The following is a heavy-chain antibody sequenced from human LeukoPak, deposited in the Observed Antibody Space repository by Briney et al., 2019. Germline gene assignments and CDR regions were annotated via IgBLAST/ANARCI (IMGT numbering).Heavy chain of an antibody. CDR2: IYYSGST. CDR1: GGSISSYY. J-gene: IGHJ4*02. Sequence: SETLSLTCTVSGGSISSYYWSWVRQPPGKGLEWIGYIYYSGSTNYNPSLKSRVTISVDTSKNQFSLKLSSVTAADTAVYYCARSYDFWSGYYLPYYFDYRGQGTLVTVSS. V-gene: IGHV4-59*01. CDR3: ARSYDFWSGYYLPYYFDY. D-gene: IGHD3-3*01.